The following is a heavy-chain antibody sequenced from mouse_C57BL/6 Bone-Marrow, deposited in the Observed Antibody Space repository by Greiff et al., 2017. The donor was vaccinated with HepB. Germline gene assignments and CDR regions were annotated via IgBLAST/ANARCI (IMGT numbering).Heavy chain of an antibody. CDR1: GYTFTNYW. V-gene: IGHV1-63*01. CDR2: IYPGGGYT. Sequence: QVQLKESGAELVRPGTSVKMSCKASGYTFTNYWIGWAKQRPGHGLEWIGDIYPGGGYTNYNEKFKGKATLTADKSSSTAYMQFSSLTSEDSAIYYCARLAGTDAMDYWGQGTSVTVSS. J-gene: IGHJ4*01. CDR3: ARLAGTDAMDY. D-gene: IGHD4-1*01.